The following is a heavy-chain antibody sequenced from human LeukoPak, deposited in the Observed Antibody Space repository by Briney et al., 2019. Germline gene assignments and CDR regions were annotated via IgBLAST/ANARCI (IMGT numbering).Heavy chain of an antibody. Sequence: GGSLRLSCAASGFTFSSNAMSWVAQAPGKGLEWVSTISGSGTSTYFADSVKGRFTISRDNSQNTLYLQMNSLRAEDTAVYYCAKSPPRGAFDIWGQGTMVTVSS. CDR2: ISGSGTST. V-gene: IGHV3-23*01. CDR1: GFTFSSNA. J-gene: IGHJ3*02. CDR3: AKSPPRGAFDI.